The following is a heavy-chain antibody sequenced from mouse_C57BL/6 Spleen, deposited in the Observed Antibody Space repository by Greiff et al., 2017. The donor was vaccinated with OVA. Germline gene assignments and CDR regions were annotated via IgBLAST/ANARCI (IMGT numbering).Heavy chain of an antibody. V-gene: IGHV1-15*01. CDR3: TIGSRN. CDR1: GYTFTDYE. D-gene: IGHD1-1*01. J-gene: IGHJ2*01. CDR2: IDPETGGT. Sequence: QVQLKESGAELVRPGASVTLSCKASGYTFTDYEMHWVKQTPVHGLEWIGAIDPETGGTAYNQKFKGKAILTADKSSSTAYMELRSLTSEDSAVYYCTIGSRNWGQGTTLTVSS.